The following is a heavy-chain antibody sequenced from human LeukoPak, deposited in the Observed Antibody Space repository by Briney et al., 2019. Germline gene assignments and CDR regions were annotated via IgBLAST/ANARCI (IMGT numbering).Heavy chain of an antibody. CDR3: AKAGGTYYYDSSGYYRLRFDY. CDR1: GGSFSGYY. CDR2: INHSGST. J-gene: IGHJ4*02. D-gene: IGHD3-22*01. V-gene: IGHV4-34*01. Sequence: SETLSLTCAVYGGSFSGYYWSWIRQPPGKGLEWIGEINHSGSTNYNPSLKSRVTISVDTSKNQFSLKLSSVTAADTAVYYCAKAGGTYYYDSSGYYRLRFDYWGQGTLVTVSS.